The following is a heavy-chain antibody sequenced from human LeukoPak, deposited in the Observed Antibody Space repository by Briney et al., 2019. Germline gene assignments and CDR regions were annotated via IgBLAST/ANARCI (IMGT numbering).Heavy chain of an antibody. CDR1: GGSISSGGYS. D-gene: IGHD4-17*01. J-gene: IGHJ4*02. CDR2: IYHSGST. CDR3: ASGDYGDYVFFD. V-gene: IGHV4-30-2*02. Sequence: PSQTLSLTCAVSGGSISSGGYSWSWIRQPPGKGLEWIGYIYHSGSTYYNPSLKSRVTISVDRSKNQFSLKLSSVTAADTAVYYCASGDYGDYVFFDWGQGTLVTVSS.